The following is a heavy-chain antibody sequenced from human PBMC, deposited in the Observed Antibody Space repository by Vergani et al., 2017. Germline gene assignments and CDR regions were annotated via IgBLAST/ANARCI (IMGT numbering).Heavy chain of an antibody. J-gene: IGHJ4*02. CDR2: INYTGST. V-gene: IGHV4-31*03. Sequence: QVQLQESGPGLVKPSETLSLTCTVSGGSISSGGYYWSWIRQHPGKGMAWIGYINYTGSTYYNPSLKSRVTISVDTAKNQFSLKLSSVTAAEAAVYYCERGQGQRATLDYWGEGTLVTVSS. CDR3: ERGQGQRATLDY. CDR1: GGSISSGGYY. D-gene: IGHD6-25*01.